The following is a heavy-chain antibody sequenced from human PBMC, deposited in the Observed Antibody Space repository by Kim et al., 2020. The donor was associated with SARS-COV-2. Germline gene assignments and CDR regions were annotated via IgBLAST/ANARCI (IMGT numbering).Heavy chain of an antibody. Sequence: SETLSLTCIVSGGSINTYYWSWLRQPAGKGLEWIGRIYPSGRTDYSPSLRGRVTMSIDTSKNRFSLKLRSITAADTAVYYCARDSGITMMVVVAEFFDLWGRGTQVTVSS. V-gene: IGHV4-4*07. CDR2: IYPSGRT. CDR3: ARDSGITMMVVVAEFFDL. J-gene: IGHJ2*01. D-gene: IGHD3-22*01. CDR1: GGSINTYY.